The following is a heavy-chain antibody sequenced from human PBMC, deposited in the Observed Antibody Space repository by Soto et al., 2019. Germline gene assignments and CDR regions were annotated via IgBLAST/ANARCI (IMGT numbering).Heavy chain of an antibody. CDR2: IIPILGIA. J-gene: IGHJ4*02. D-gene: IGHD3-22*01. Sequence: QVQLVQSGAEVKKPGSSVKVSCKASGGTFSSYTISWVRQAPGQGLEWMGRIIPILGIANYAQKFQGRVTINADKSTSTAYMELSSLRSEDTAVYYCARGGSYYYDSSGYSLLVWGQGTLVTVSS. CDR1: GGTFSSYT. CDR3: ARGGSYYYDSSGYSLLV. V-gene: IGHV1-69*02.